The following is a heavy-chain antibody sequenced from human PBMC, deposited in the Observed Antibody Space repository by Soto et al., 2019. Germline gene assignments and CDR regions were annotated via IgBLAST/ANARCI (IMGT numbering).Heavy chain of an antibody. CDR2: IYYSGRT. CDR3: ARQRTTVVTKPYFDH. J-gene: IGHJ4*02. Sequence: SQTLSLTCIVSGESISSSSYYWGWIRQPPGKGLEWIGSIYYSGRTYYNPSFKSRVTISIDTSKNQFSLKLSSVTATDTAVYYCARQRTTVVTKPYFDHWGQGALVTVS. D-gene: IGHD2-21*02. V-gene: IGHV4-39*01. CDR1: GESISSSSYY.